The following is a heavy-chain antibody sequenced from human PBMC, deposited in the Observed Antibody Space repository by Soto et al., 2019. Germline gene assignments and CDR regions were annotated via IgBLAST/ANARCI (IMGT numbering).Heavy chain of an antibody. CDR3: AHRGHYYDSSGYYYYFDY. CDR2: IYWDDDK. J-gene: IGHJ4*02. V-gene: IGHV2-5*02. Sequence: QITLKESGPTLVKPTQTLTLTCTFSGFSLSTSGVGVGWIRQPPGKALEWLALIYWDDDKRYSPSLKSRLTITKDTFNNQVVLTMTNMDPVDTVTYYCAHRGHYYDSSGYYYYFDYWGQGTLVTVSS. CDR1: GFSLSTSGVG. D-gene: IGHD3-22*01.